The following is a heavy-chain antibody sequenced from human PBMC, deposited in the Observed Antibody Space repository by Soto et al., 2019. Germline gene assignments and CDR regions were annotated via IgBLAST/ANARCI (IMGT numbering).Heavy chain of an antibody. CDR2: INAGNGNT. V-gene: IGHV1-3*01. CDR3: ALWFGELFVNWFDP. D-gene: IGHD3-10*01. CDR1: GYTFTSYH. J-gene: IGHJ5*02. Sequence: ASVKVSCKASGYTFTSYHINWVRLAPGQGLEWMGWINAGNGNTKYSQKFQGRVTITRDTSASTAYMELSSLRSEDTAVYYCALWFGELFVNWFDPWGQGTLVTVSS.